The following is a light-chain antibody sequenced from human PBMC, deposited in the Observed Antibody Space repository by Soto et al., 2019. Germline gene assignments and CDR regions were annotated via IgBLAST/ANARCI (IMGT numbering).Light chain of an antibody. CDR1: QDISNY. Sequence: DIQLTQSPSFLSASVGDRVTITGRASQDISNYLAWYLQKPGKAPKFLIYATSTLQSGVPSRFSGSGSGTEFTLTISSLQPEDFATYYCQQVNSYPLTFGGGTKVEIK. J-gene: IGKJ4*01. CDR2: ATS. V-gene: IGKV1-9*01. CDR3: QQVNSYPLT.